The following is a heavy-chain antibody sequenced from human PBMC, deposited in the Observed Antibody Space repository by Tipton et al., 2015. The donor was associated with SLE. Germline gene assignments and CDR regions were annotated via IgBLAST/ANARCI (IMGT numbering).Heavy chain of an antibody. CDR2: ISSSGSTI. D-gene: IGHD6-19*01. J-gene: IGHJ4*02. CDR3: ARERPYKQWSNEGY. V-gene: IGHV3-11*04. Sequence: SLRLSCAASGFTFSDYYMSWIRQAPGKGLEWVSYISSSGSTIYYADSVKGRFTISRDNAKNSLYLQMNSLRAEDTAVYYCARERPYKQWSNEGYWGQGTLVTVSS. CDR1: GFTFSDYY.